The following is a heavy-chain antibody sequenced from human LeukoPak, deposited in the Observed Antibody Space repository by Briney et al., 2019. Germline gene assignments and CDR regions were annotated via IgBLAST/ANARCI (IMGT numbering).Heavy chain of an antibody. J-gene: IGHJ6*02. Sequence: PGGSLRLSCAASGFTFSDYYMSWIRQAPGKGLEWVSYISSSGSTIYYADSVKGRFTISRDNAKNSLHLQMNSLRAEDTAVYYCARDRGFASDILTGYYKGYYYYGMDVWGQGTTVTVSS. D-gene: IGHD3-9*01. CDR3: ARDRGFASDILTGYYKGYYYYGMDV. CDR1: GFTFSDYY. V-gene: IGHV3-11*01. CDR2: ISSSGSTI.